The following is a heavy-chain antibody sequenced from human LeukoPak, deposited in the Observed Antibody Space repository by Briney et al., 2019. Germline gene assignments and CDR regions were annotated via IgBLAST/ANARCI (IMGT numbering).Heavy chain of an antibody. CDR2: MNPNSGNT. J-gene: IGHJ4*02. D-gene: IGHD5-18*01. CDR3: ARGGYSYGRRGFDY. Sequence: GASVKVSCKASGYTFTSYDINWVRQATGQGLEWMGWMNPNSGNTSYAQKFQGRVTMTRNTSISTAYMELSSLRSEDTAVYYCARGGYSYGRRGFDYWGQGTLVTVSS. CDR1: GYTFTSYD. V-gene: IGHV1-8*01.